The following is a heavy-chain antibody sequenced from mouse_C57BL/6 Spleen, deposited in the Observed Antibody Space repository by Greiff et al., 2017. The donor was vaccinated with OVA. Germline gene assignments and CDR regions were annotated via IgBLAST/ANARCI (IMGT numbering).Heavy chain of an antibody. CDR1: GYAFSSYW. CDR3: AREALITTVVVRDYYAMDY. D-gene: IGHD1-1*01. V-gene: IGHV1-80*01. Sequence: QVQLKESGAELVKPGASVKISCKASGYAFSSYWMNWVKQRPGKGLEWIGQIYPGDGDTNYNGKFKGKATLTADKSSSTAYMQLSSLTSEDSAVYFCAREALITTVVVRDYYAMDYWGQGTSVTVSS. J-gene: IGHJ4*01. CDR2: IYPGDGDT.